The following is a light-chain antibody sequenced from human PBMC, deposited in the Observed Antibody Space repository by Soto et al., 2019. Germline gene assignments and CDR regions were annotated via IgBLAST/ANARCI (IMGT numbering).Light chain of an antibody. CDR3: CTYAGSPYV. CDR2: EVS. CDR1: SSDVGSYNL. V-gene: IGLV2-23*02. Sequence: QSALTQPASVSGSPGQSITISCTGTSSDVGSYNLVSWYQQHPGKAPKLMIYEVSKRPSGVSNRFSGSKSGNTASLTISGLRAEDEADYYCCTYAGSPYVFGTGTKVTVL. J-gene: IGLJ1*01.